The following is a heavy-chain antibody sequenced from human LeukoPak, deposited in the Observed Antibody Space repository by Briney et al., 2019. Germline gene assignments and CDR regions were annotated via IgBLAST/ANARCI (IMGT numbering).Heavy chain of an antibody. D-gene: IGHD6-13*01. Sequence: ASVKVSCKASRYTFTSYDIKWVPQATGQGLEWMGWMNPNSGNTGYAQKFQGRVTITRNTSISTAYMELSSLRSEDTAVYYCARGGGAAAGGFDPWGQGTLVTVSS. CDR1: RYTFTSYD. V-gene: IGHV1-8*03. J-gene: IGHJ5*02. CDR2: MNPNSGNT. CDR3: ARGGGAAAGGFDP.